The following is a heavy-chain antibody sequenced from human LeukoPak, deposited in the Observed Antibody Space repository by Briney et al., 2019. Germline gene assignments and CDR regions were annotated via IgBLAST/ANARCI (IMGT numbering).Heavy chain of an antibody. CDR2: INSDGSST. V-gene: IGHV3-74*01. CDR1: GFTFRNYW. D-gene: IGHD2-21*01. CDR3: ARGGFGIVVVSAIDY. J-gene: IGHJ4*02. Sequence: GGSLRPSCAASGFTFRNYWMHWVRQAPGKGLVWVSRINSDGSSTTYADSVKGRFTMSRDNAKNTLYLQMNSLRAEDTAVYYCARGGFGIVVVSAIDYWGQGTLVTVSS.